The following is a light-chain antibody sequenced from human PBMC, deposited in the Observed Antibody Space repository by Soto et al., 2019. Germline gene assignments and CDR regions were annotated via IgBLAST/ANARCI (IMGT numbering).Light chain of an antibody. V-gene: IGKV2-24*01. J-gene: IGKJ2*01. Sequence: DFVMTRTPLSSPVTLGQPASISCRSSQSLVHSDGNSYLSWLHQRPGQPPRLLIYMISNRFSGVPDRFSGSGAGTDFTLKISRVEPEDGGVYYCMQATQPYTFGQGTKLEIK. CDR1: QSLVHSDGNSY. CDR2: MIS. CDR3: MQATQPYT.